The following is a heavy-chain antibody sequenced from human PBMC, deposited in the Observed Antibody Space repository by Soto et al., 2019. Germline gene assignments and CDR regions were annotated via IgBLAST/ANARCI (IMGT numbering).Heavy chain of an antibody. V-gene: IGHV4-59*01. Sequence: SSETLSLTCTVSGGSISSYYRSWIRQPPGKGLEWIGYIYYSGSTNYNPSLKSRVAISVDTSKNQFSLKLSSVTAADTAVYYCARGVAARFYYFDYWGQGTLVTVSS. CDR3: ARGVAARFYYFDY. J-gene: IGHJ4*02. CDR2: IYYSGST. D-gene: IGHD6-6*01. CDR1: GGSISSYY.